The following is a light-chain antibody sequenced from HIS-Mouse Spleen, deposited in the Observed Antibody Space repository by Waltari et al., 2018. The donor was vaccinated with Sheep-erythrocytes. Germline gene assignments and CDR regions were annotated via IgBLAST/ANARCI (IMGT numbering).Light chain of an antibody. Sequence: SALTQPASVSGSPGQSLTISCTGPSSDVGSYNLVSLYQQHPGKAPKLMIYEGSKRPSGVSNRFSGSKSGNTASLTISGLQAEDEADYYCCSYAGSSTPWVFGGGTKLTVL. J-gene: IGLJ3*02. CDR2: EGS. CDR1: SSDVGSYNL. CDR3: CSYAGSSTPWV. V-gene: IGLV2-23*01.